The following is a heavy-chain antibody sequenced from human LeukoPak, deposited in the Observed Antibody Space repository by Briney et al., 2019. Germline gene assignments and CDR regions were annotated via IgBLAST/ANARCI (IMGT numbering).Heavy chain of an antibody. CDR2: INPSGGST. Sequence: ASVKVSCKASGYTFTSYYMHWVRQAPGQGLEWMGIINPSGGSTSYAQKFQGRVTMTRDMSTSTDYMELSSLRSEDTAVYYCARGRVRTYYDFWSGYPPTAYYYYMDVWGKGTTVTVSS. D-gene: IGHD3-3*01. V-gene: IGHV1-46*01. CDR3: ARGRVRTYYDFWSGYPPTAYYYYMDV. CDR1: GYTFTSYY. J-gene: IGHJ6*03.